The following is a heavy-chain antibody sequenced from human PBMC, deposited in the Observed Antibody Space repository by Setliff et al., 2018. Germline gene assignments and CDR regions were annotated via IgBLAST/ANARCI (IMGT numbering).Heavy chain of an antibody. V-gene: IGHV3-11*06. J-gene: IGHJ4*02. Sequence: GGSLRLSCEGSGFIFSNYFMSWFRQAPGKGLEWLSYVTTTGGFTKEADSVRGRFSVSRDNSKNSLSLQMNSLRTEDTAVYYCFGAGTCSYWGQGTQVTVSS. CDR1: GFIFSNYF. CDR2: VTTTGGFT. CDR3: FGAGTCSY. D-gene: IGHD3-10*01.